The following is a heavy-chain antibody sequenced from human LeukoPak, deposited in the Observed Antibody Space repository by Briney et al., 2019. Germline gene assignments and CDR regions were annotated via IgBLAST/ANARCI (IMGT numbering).Heavy chain of an antibody. D-gene: IGHD6-19*01. J-gene: IGHJ4*02. CDR1: GFTVSSNY. CDR2: IHSGGST. CDR3: ARVASGIAVAGH. V-gene: IGHV3-66*02. Sequence: GGSLRLSCAASGFTVSSNYMSWVRQAPGKGLEWVSVIHSGGSTYYADSVKGRFTISRDNSKNTLYLQMNSLRAEDTAVYYCARVASGIAVAGHWGQGTLVTVSS.